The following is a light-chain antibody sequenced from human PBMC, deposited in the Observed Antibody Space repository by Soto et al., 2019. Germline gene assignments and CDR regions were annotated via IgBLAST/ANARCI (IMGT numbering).Light chain of an antibody. CDR3: HQYESTPPT. CDR2: WAS. J-gene: IGKJ2*01. Sequence: DIVMTQSPDSLAVSLGERATINCKSSQSVLYSSNNKNYLAWYQQRPGQPPKLLIYWASTRESGVPDRFSGSGSGTDFTLTITSRQAEDVAVYYCHQYESTPPTFGQGTKLEIK. CDR1: QSVLYSSNNKNY. V-gene: IGKV4-1*01.